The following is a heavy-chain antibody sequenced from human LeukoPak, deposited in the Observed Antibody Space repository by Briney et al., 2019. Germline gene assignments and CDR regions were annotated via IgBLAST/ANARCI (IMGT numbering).Heavy chain of an antibody. CDR3: ASTERCSTTCPLDY. V-gene: IGHV4-34*01. Sequence: SETLSLTCAVYGVSFRGYYWSWIRQPPGKGLEWIGEINHSGSTNYNPSLKSRVTISIDTYMKKFSMKLNSVTAADTAVYYCASTERCSTTCPLDYWGQGTLVTVSS. CDR1: GVSFRGYY. J-gene: IGHJ4*02. CDR2: INHSGST. D-gene: IGHD2-2*01.